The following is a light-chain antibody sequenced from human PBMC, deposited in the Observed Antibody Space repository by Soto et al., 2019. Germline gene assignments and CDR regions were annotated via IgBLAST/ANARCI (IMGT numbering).Light chain of an antibody. J-gene: IGKJ2*01. V-gene: IGKV4-1*01. CDR1: QSVLYSSNNKNY. Sequence: DIVMTQSPDSLAVSLGERATINCKSSQSVLYSSNNKNYLAWYQQKPGQPPKLLIYWASTRESGVPDRFSGSGSGPAFTLTISSLQAEDVAVYYCQQYYSTPPYTFGQGTKLEIK. CDR3: QQYYSTPPYT. CDR2: WAS.